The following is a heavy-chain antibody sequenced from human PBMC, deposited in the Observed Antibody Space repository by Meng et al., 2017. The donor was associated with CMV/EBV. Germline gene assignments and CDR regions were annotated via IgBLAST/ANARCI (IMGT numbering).Heavy chain of an antibody. CDR3: ARDHSGPLSH. CDR2: IYSGGST. D-gene: IGHD1-1*01. CDR1: GFTVSSNY. J-gene: IGHJ4*02. V-gene: IGHV3-66*01. Sequence: EVRLVEPGGGLVQPGGSLRLSCAASGFTVSSNYMSWVRQAPGKGLEWVSVIYSGGSTYYADSVKGRFTISRDNSKNTLYLQMNSLRAEDTAVYYCARDHSGPLSHWGQGTLVTVSS.